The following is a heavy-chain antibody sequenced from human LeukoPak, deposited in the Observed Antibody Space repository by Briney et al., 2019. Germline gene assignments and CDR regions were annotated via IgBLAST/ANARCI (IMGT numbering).Heavy chain of an antibody. V-gene: IGHV3-33*01. J-gene: IGHJ4*02. CDR1: GFTFSSYG. D-gene: IGHD1-14*01. Sequence: GRSLRLSCAASGFTFSSYGMHWVRQAPGKGLEWVAVIWYDGSNKYYADSVKGRFTISRDNSKNTLYLQMNSLRAEDTAVYYCARAGPSTGGYYFDYWGQGTLVTVSS. CDR2: IWYDGSNK. CDR3: ARAGPSTGGYYFDY.